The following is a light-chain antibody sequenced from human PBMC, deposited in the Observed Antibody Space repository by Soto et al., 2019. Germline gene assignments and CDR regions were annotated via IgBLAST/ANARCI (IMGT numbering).Light chain of an antibody. CDR1: QSISSW. CDR2: KAS. CDR3: QQYNSYWT. Sequence: DIQMTQSPSTLSASVGDRVTITCRASQSISSWLAWYQQKPGKAPKLLIYKASILESGVPSRFSSRGSGTEFALTISSLHPDDFATYYCQQYNSYWTCGQGTKVEIK. J-gene: IGKJ1*01. V-gene: IGKV1-5*03.